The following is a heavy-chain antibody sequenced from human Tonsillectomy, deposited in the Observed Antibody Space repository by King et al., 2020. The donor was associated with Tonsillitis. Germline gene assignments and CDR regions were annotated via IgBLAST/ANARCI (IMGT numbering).Heavy chain of an antibody. CDR1: GFTFSSYA. CDR2: ISYDGSNK. Sequence: VQLVESGGGVVQPGRSLRLSCAASGFTFSSYAMHWVRQAPGKGLEWVAVISYDGSNKYYAVSGKGRFTISRDNSKNTLYLQMNSLRAEDTAVYYCAIPYYDILTGYYKDAFDIWGQGTMVTVSS. CDR3: AIPYYDILTGYYKDAFDI. D-gene: IGHD3-9*01. J-gene: IGHJ3*02. V-gene: IGHV3-30-3*01.